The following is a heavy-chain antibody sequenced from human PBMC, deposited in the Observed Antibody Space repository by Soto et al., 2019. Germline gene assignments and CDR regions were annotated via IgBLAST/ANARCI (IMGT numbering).Heavy chain of an antibody. J-gene: IGHJ6*02. D-gene: IGHD2-15*01. CDR3: AKHSHLYGMDV. CDR2: FDPEDGQT. V-gene: IGHV1-24*01. Sequence: ASVKVSCKVSGYTLTELSMHWVRQAPGKGLEWRGGFDPEDGQTIYAQKFQGRVTMTEDTSTDTAYMELSSLRSEDTAVYYCAKHSHLYGMDVSGQGTTVTVSS. CDR1: GYTLTELS.